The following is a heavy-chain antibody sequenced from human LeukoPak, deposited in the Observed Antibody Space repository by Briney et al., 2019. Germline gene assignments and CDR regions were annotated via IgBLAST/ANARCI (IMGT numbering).Heavy chain of an antibody. D-gene: IGHD3-10*01. CDR3: ARGYYYGSGSYYSFFDY. J-gene: IGHJ4*02. CDR1: GGSISSGGYY. V-gene: IGHV4-31*03. Sequence: SQTLSLTCTVSGGSISSGGYYWSWIRQHPGKGLEWIGYIYYGGSTYYNPSLKSRVTISVDTSKNQFSLKLSSVTAADTAVYYCARGYYYGSGSYYSFFDYWGQGTLVTVSS. CDR2: IYYGGST.